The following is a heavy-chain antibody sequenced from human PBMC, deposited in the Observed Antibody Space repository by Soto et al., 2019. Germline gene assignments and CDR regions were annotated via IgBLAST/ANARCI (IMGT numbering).Heavy chain of an antibody. D-gene: IGHD6-13*01. CDR3: ARSYGSSWYGDFQH. V-gene: IGHV4-59*08. CDR1: GGSISSYY. Sequence: SETLSLTCTVSGGSISSYYWSWIRQPPGKGLEWIAYIYYSGSTNYNPSLRRRVTISVDTSKNQFSLKLSSVTAADTAVYYCARSYGSSWYGDFQHWGQGTLVTVSS. CDR2: IYYSGST. J-gene: IGHJ1*01.